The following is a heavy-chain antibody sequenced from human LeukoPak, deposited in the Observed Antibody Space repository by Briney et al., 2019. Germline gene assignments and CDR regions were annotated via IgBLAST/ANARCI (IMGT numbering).Heavy chain of an antibody. Sequence: GGSLRLSCAASGFTVSSNYMSWVRQAPGKGLEWVSVIYSGGSTYYADSVKGRFTISRDNSKNTLYLQMNSLRAEDTAVYYCAKSYYGFWSGYYLVDYWGQGTLVTVSS. J-gene: IGHJ4*02. V-gene: IGHV3-53*05. CDR1: GFTVSSNY. CDR2: IYSGGST. CDR3: AKSYYGFWSGYYLVDY. D-gene: IGHD3-3*01.